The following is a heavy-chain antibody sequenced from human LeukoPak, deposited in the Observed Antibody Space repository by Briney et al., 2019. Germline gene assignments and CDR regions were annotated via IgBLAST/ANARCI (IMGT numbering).Heavy chain of an antibody. CDR3: ASKLAGTNYFDY. Sequence: GGSLRLSCAASGFTFDDYGMSWVRQAPGKGLEWVSGINWNGGSTGYADSVKGRFTISRDNAKNSLYLQMNSLRAEDTALYYCASKLAGTNYFDYWGQGTLVTVSS. D-gene: IGHD6-19*01. CDR1: GFTFDDYG. CDR2: INWNGGST. J-gene: IGHJ4*02. V-gene: IGHV3-20*04.